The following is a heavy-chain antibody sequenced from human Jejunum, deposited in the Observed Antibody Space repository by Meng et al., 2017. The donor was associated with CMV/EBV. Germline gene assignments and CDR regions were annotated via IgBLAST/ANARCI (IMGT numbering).Heavy chain of an antibody. Sequence: SCKASGYTFTSYVMHWLRQAPGQRLEWMGWINTGKGNTYYSEKFQGRVSITRDTSATTAYMELSSLRSEDTAVYYCARGIFGAYDFYYWGQGTLVTVSS. CDR2: INTGKGNT. CDR3: ARGIFGAYDFYY. J-gene: IGHJ4*02. D-gene: IGHD5-12*01. V-gene: IGHV1-3*04. CDR1: GYTFTSYV.